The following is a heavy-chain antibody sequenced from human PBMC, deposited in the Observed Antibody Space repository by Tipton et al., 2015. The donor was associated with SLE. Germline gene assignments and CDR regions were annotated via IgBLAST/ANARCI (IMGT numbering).Heavy chain of an antibody. Sequence: LRLSCTVSGGSISSYYWSWIRQPPGKGLEWIGYIYYSGSTNYNPSLKSRVTISVDTSKNQFSLKLSSVTAADTAVYYCARGKRITLIAPAFDIWGQGTMVTVSS. J-gene: IGHJ3*02. CDR3: ARGKRITLIAPAFDI. CDR1: GGSISSYY. D-gene: IGHD3-22*01. CDR2: IYYSGST. V-gene: IGHV4-59*12.